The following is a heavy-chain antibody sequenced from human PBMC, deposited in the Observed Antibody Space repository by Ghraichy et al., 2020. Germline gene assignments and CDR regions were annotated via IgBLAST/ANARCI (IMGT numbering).Heavy chain of an antibody. V-gene: IGHV3-23*01. CDR1: GFTFSSYA. J-gene: IGHJ6*02. D-gene: IGHD2-15*01. CDR2: ISGSGGST. Sequence: GESLNISCAASGFTFSSYAMSWVRHAPGKGLEWVSAISGSGGSTYYADSVKGRFTISRDNSKNTLYLQMNSLRAEDTAVYYCAKDPPGGYFFGGMDVWGQGTTVTVSS. CDR3: AKDPPGGYFFGGMDV.